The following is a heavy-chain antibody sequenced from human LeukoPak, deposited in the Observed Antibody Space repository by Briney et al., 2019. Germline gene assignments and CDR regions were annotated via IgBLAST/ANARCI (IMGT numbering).Heavy chain of an antibody. CDR3: ARPYLPATRFDY. D-gene: IGHD5-24*01. Sequence: PSETLSLTCTVSGYSISSGYFWGWIRQPPGKGLECIGTIYHSGSTYYNPSLKSRVTISVDTSKNQFSLKLTSVTAADTAVYYCARPYLPATRFDYWGQGTLVTVSS. J-gene: IGHJ4*02. CDR1: GYSISSGYF. V-gene: IGHV4-38-2*02. CDR2: IYHSGST.